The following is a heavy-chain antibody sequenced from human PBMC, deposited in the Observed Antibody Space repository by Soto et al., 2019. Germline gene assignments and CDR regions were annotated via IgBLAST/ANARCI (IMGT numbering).Heavy chain of an antibody. CDR1: GGSISSGDYY. Sequence: SETLSLTCTVSGGSISSGDYYWSWIRQPPGKGLEWIGYIYYSGSTYYNPSLKSRVTISVDTSKNQFSLKLSSVTAADTAVYYCARGAAAWSATYYFDDWGQGTLVTVSS. CDR3: ARGAAAWSATYYFDD. V-gene: IGHV4-30-4*01. J-gene: IGHJ4*02. D-gene: IGHD6-25*01. CDR2: IYYSGST.